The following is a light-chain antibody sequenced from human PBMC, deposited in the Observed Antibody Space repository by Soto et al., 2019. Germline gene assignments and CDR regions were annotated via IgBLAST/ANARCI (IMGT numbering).Light chain of an antibody. CDR1: QSVSKY. V-gene: IGKV3-20*01. CDR2: GAS. CDR3: QHYAGSQWT. Sequence: EIVLTQSPGTLSLSPGERATLSCRASQSVSKYLAWYQQKPGQAPRVLIYGASSRATDIPDRFSGSGSGTDFTLTISRLEHEDFAVYYCQHYAGSQWTFGQGTKVEIK. J-gene: IGKJ1*01.